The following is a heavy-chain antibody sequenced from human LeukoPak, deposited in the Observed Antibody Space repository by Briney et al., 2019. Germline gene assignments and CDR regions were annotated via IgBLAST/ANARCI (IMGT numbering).Heavy chain of an antibody. CDR3: AGVLWFGELLFDY. CDR1: GGSTSSSNW. J-gene: IGHJ4*02. CDR2: IYHSGST. D-gene: IGHD3-10*01. V-gene: IGHV4-4*02. Sequence: PSGTLSLTCAVSGGSTSSSNWWSWVRQPPGKGLEWIGEIYHSGSTNYNPSLKSRVTISVDKSKNQFSLKLSSVTAADTAVYYCAGVLWFGELLFDYWGQGTLVTVSS.